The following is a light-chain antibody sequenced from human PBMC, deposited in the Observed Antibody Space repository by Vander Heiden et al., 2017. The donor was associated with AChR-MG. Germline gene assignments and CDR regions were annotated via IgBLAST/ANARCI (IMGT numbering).Light chain of an antibody. CDR3: QQYYTTPVT. V-gene: IGKV4-1*01. CDR2: WAS. J-gene: IGKJ5*01. CDR1: QTVLYSSNNKTY. Sequence: DIVLTQSPDSLAVSLGERATINCKSSQTVLYSSNNKTYLAWYQQKPGQPPKLLINWASSRESGVPDRFSGGGSGTDFTLTINRLQAEDVAVYYCQQYYTTPVTFGQGTRLEIK.